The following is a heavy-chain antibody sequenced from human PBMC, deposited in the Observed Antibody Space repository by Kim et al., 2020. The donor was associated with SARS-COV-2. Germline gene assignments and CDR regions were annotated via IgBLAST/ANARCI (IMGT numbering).Heavy chain of an antibody. Sequence: SETLSLTCSVSGGSINNYYWSWIRQPPGKGLEWIGYIYNNGSTNYNPSLRSRVTISVDTSKNQLSLKLTSVTAADTALYYCATPGSGAYPRFDYWGQGTPVTVYS. CDR1: GGSINNYY. CDR2: IYNNGST. J-gene: IGHJ4*02. D-gene: IGHD3-10*01. CDR3: ATPGSGAYPRFDY. V-gene: IGHV4-59*01.